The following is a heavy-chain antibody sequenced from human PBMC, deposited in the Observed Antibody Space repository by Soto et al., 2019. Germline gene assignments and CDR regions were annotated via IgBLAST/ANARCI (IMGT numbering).Heavy chain of an antibody. D-gene: IGHD6-19*01. CDR3: AKDIRYSVGWFQAFDY. CDR2: ISAYNGNT. V-gene: IGHV1-18*01. Sequence: ASVKVSCKASGYTFTSYGISWVRQAPGQGLEWMGWISAYNGNTNYAQKLQGRVTMTADTSTSTAYMELRSLRAEDTAVYYCAKDIRYSVGWFQAFDYWGQGALVTVSS. CDR1: GYTFTSYG. J-gene: IGHJ4*02.